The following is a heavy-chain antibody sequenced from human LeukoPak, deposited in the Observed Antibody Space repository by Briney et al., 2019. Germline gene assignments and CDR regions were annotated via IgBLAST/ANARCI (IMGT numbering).Heavy chain of an antibody. CDR1: GFTFSSYS. CDR2: ISSSSSSI. CDR3: ARPGGGYCSSISCHPVYHYGMDV. Sequence: GGSLRLSCAASGFTFSSYSMNWVRQAPGKGLEWVSYISSSSSSIYYADSVKGRFTISRDNAKNSLYLQMNSLRAEDTAVYYCARPGGGYCSSISCHPVYHYGMDVWGQGTTVTVSS. D-gene: IGHD2-2*01. J-gene: IGHJ6*02. V-gene: IGHV3-48*01.